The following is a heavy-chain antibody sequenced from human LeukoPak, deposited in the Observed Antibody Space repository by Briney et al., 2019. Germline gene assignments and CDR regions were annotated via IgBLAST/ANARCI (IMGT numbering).Heavy chain of an antibody. D-gene: IGHD6-19*01. J-gene: IGHJ6*02. Sequence: SETLSLTCTVSGGSISSSSYYWGWIRQPPGKGLEWIGSIYYSGSTYYNPSLKSRVTISVDTSKNQFSLKLSSVTAADTAVYYCARRRSSGWTHYYYYYGMDVWGQGTTVTVSS. CDR1: GGSISSSSYY. V-gene: IGHV4-39*01. CDR3: ARRRSSGWTHYYYYYGMDV. CDR2: IYYSGST.